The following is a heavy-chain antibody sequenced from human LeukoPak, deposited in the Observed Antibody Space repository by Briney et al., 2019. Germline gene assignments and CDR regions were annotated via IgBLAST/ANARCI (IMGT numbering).Heavy chain of an antibody. V-gene: IGHV4-34*01. CDR3: TRAAYNSSCYGEDY. Sequence: SETLSLTCAVYGGSFSGYYWSWIRQPPGKGLEWIGEINHSGSTNYNPSIKCRVAIPVEKSKNRFSLKLSSVTAAAQAGYYCTRAAYNSSCYGEDYWGQGTLVTVSS. D-gene: IGHD6-13*01. CDR2: INHSGST. CDR1: GGSFSGYY. J-gene: IGHJ4*02.